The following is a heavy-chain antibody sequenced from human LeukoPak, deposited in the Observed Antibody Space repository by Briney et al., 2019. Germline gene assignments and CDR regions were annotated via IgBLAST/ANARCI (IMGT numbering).Heavy chain of an antibody. V-gene: IGHV4-39*07. Sequence: SETLSLTCTVSGGSISSSSYYWGWIRQPPGKGLEWIGSIYYSGSTYYNPSLKSRVTISVDTSKNQFSLKLSSVTAADTAVYYCARRDDSSGYHKIFDYWGPGTLDTVSS. D-gene: IGHD3-22*01. CDR3: ARRDDSSGYHKIFDY. CDR2: IYYSGST. J-gene: IGHJ4*02. CDR1: GGSISSSSYY.